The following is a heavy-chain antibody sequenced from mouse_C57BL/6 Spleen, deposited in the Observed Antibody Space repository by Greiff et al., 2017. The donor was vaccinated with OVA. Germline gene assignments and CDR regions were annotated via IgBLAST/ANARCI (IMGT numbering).Heavy chain of an antibody. J-gene: IGHJ2*01. Sequence: VQLQQSGAELVRPGASVKLSCTASGFNIKDDYMHWVKQRPEQGLEWIGWIDPENGDTEYASKFQGKATITADTPSNTAYLQLSSLTSEDTAVYYCTTANGSKYYFGYWGQGTTLTVSS. CDR2: IDPENGDT. CDR1: GFNIKDDY. V-gene: IGHV14-4*01. CDR3: TTANGSKYYFGY. D-gene: IGHD1-1*01.